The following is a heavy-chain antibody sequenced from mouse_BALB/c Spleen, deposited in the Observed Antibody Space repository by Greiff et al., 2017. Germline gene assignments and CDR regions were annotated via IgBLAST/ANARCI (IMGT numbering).Heavy chain of an antibody. Sequence: EVQVVESGGGLVKPGGSLTLSCAASGFTFSSYAMSWVRQTPEKRLEWVASISSGGSTYYPDSVKGRFTISRDNARNILYLQMSSLRSEDTAMYYCARETDYDWFAYWGQGTLVTVSA. V-gene: IGHV5-6-5*01. J-gene: IGHJ3*01. D-gene: IGHD2-4*01. CDR3: ARETDYDWFAY. CDR1: GFTFSSYA. CDR2: ISSGGST.